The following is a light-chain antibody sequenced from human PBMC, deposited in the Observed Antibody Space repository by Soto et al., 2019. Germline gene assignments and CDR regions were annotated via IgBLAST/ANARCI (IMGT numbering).Light chain of an antibody. J-gene: IGKJ4*01. CDR3: MQALQTPLT. CDR1: QSLLHSDGCNY. V-gene: IGKV2-28*01. Sequence: DIVMTQSPVSLPATPGEPASITCRSSQSLLHSDGCNYLDWYLQKPGQSPQLLIYLGSNRASGVPDRFSGSGSGTDFTLKISRVEAEDVGVYYCMQALQTPLTFGGGTKVEIK. CDR2: LGS.